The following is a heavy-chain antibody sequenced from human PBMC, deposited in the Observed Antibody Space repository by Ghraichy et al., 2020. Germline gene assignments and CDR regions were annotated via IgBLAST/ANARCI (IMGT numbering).Heavy chain of an antibody. D-gene: IGHD3-16*01. Sequence: SVKVSCRAPEGNFGRFSISWVRQAPGKGFEWVGEITPSLGTVTYGQNFQGRVMISADEFSTVAYLDLESLTSADTAVYYCARVGGPRGHFSSPTDVWANGTSVIVS. V-gene: IGHV1-69*13. CDR1: EGNFGRFS. CDR2: ITPSLGTV. CDR3: ARVGGPRGHFSSPTDV. J-gene: IGHJ6*03.